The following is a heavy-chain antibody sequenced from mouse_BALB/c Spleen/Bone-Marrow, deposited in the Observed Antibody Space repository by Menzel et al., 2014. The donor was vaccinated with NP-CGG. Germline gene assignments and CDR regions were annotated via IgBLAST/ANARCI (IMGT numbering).Heavy chain of an antibody. J-gene: IGHJ4*01. CDR3: ARSDCYGTYAMDY. CDR2: INPYNGDT. CDR1: GYSFTGYF. V-gene: IGHV1-20*02. D-gene: IGHD1-1*01. Sequence: VQLQQSGSELVKPGASVKISCKASGYSFTGYFMNWVMQSHGKSLEWIGRINPYNGDTFYNQKFKGKATLTVDKSSSTAHMELQSLASEGSEVYHWARSDCYGTYAMDYWGQGTSVTVSS.